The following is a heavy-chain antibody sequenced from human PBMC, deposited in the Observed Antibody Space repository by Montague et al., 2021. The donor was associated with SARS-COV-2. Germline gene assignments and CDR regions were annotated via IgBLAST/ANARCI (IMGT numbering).Heavy chain of an antibody. CDR3: ARGQVTISGVLIFIPAAGPLDV. V-gene: IGHV4-34*01. Sequence: SETLSLTCAVYSGSFSDYYWTWVRQPPGKGLEWIGEINHTGSASYNPSLKSRVTLLKDTSKNQFSLKLQSLTAADTAVYYCARGQVTISGVLIFIPAAGPLDVWGQGTLVTVSS. CDR1: SGSFSDYY. D-gene: IGHD3-3*01. J-gene: IGHJ3*01. CDR2: INHTGSA.